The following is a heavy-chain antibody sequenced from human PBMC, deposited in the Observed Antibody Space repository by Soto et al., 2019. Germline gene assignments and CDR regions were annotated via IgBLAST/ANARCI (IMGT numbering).Heavy chain of an antibody. V-gene: IGHV4-61*01. J-gene: IGHJ4*02. CDR3: AKVGYYYDSSGYSPFDY. D-gene: IGHD3-22*01. CDR2: IYSSGST. CDR1: GGSVSSDTHY. Sequence: SETLSLTCTVSGGSVSSDTHYWSWIRQPPGKRLEWIGFIYSSGSTNYNPSLKSRVTMSVDTSKNQFSLKLRSVIVADTAVYYCAKVGYYYDSSGYSPFDYWGQGTLVTVSS.